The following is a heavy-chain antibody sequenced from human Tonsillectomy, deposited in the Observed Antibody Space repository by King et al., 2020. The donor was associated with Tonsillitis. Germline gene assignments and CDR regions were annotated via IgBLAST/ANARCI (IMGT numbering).Heavy chain of an antibody. D-gene: IGHD2-21*02. CDR1: GFTFSDYY. J-gene: IGHJ4*02. V-gene: IGHV3-11*05. Sequence: QLVQSGGGLVKPGGSLRLSCAASGFTFSDYYMSWIRQAPGKGLEWVSYISSSSSYTNYADSVKGRFTISRDNAKNSLYLQMNSLRAEDTAVYYCARDGWGEYCGGDCSTGGDYWGQGTLVTVSS. CDR3: ARDGWGEYCGGDCSTGGDY. CDR2: ISSSSSYT.